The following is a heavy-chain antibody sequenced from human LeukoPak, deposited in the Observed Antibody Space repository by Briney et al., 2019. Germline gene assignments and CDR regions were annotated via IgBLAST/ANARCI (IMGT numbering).Heavy chain of an antibody. J-gene: IGHJ4*02. CDR1: GFTFSNYE. V-gene: IGHV3-48*03. CDR3: ASSTAIGY. CDR2: ISSSGRTI. Sequence: GGSLRLSCAASGFTFSNYEMNWVRQAPGKGLEWVSYISSSGRTIYYADSVKGRFTISRDSAKNSLYLQMNSLRTEDTAVYYCASSTAIGYWGQGTLVTVSS.